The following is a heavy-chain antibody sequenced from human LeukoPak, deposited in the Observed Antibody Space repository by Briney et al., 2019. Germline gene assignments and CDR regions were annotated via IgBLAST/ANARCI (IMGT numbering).Heavy chain of an antibody. V-gene: IGHV3-53*05. CDR2: IYDDGGT. CDR1: GFLVTSTH. CDR3: ARDHAGRRSSWVEFDL. J-gene: IGHJ5*02. Sequence: GGSLRLSCTVSGFLVTSTHMDWVRQAPGKGPEWVGIIYDDGGTVHAESVKGRFTISRDNSKNTMYLQMNSLRPEDSAVYYCARDHAGRRSSWVEFDLWGQGMLVTVSS. D-gene: IGHD3-10*01.